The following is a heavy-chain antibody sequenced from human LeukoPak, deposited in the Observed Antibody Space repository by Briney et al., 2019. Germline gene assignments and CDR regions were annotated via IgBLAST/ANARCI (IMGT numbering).Heavy chain of an antibody. CDR3: STGGAPAGYAYHI. CDR1: GFTFSSYS. Sequence: GGPLRFSCAASGFTFSSYSMNWVRQAPGKGLEWVSSISSSSSYIYYADSVKGRFTISRDNAKNSLYLQMNSLRAEDTAVYYCSTGGAPAGYAYHIWGQGTRVTVSS. V-gene: IGHV3-21*01. CDR2: ISSSSSYI. J-gene: IGHJ3*02. D-gene: IGHD6-13*01.